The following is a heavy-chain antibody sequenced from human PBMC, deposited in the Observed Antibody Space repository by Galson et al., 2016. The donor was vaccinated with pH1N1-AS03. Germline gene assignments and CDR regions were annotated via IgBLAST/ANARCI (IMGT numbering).Heavy chain of an antibody. Sequence: QSGAEVKKPGESLRISCKGSGYSFTNYWINWVRQMPGKGLEWMGRFDPSDSHTSYSPSFQGHVTFSADKSINTAYLQWSSLKSSDTAIYYWARGYSGFGFVYWGQGTLVTVSS. CDR3: ARGYSGFGFVY. V-gene: IGHV5-10-1*01. J-gene: IGHJ4*02. CDR1: GYSFTNYW. D-gene: IGHD5-12*01. CDR2: FDPSDSHT.